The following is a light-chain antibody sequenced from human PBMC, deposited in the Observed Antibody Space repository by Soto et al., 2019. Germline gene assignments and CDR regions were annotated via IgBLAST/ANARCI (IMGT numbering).Light chain of an antibody. CDR1: QSINSE. J-gene: IGKJ2*01. CDR3: QPGHNWPLT. Sequence: EIVMTQSPATLSLSPGERAALSCRASQSINSELAWYQQKPGQPPRLLIYGASTRATGVPARFTGSESGSEFTLTTSGLHSESFAVYYCQPGHNWPLTFGQGTRLEI. CDR2: GAS. V-gene: IGKV3-15*01.